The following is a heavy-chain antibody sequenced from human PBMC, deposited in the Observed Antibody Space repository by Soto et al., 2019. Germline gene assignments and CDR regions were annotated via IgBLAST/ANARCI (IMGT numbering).Heavy chain of an antibody. D-gene: IGHD2-8*01. CDR1: GSTFSSYA. V-gene: IGHV3-23*01. Sequence: GSLSLSCAASGSTFSSYAMSWVRQAPGKGLEWVSAISGSGGSAYYADSVKGRFTISRDNSKNTLYLQMNSLRAEDTAVYYCAVYQNDFDYWGRGTLVTVSS. CDR3: AVYQNDFDY. J-gene: IGHJ4*02. CDR2: ISGSGGSA.